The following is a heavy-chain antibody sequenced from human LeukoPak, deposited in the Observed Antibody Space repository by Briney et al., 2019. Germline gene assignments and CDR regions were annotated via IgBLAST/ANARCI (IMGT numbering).Heavy chain of an antibody. V-gene: IGHV4-61*02. Sequence: SETLSLTCTVSGGSISSGSYYWSRIRQPAGKGLEWIGRIYTSGSTNYNPSLKSRVTISVDTSKNQFSLKLSSVTAADTAVYYCARAGSLIVVAVPFDYWGQGTLVTVSS. J-gene: IGHJ4*02. CDR3: ARAGSLIVVAVPFDY. CDR1: GGSISSGSYY. CDR2: IYTSGST. D-gene: IGHD6-19*01.